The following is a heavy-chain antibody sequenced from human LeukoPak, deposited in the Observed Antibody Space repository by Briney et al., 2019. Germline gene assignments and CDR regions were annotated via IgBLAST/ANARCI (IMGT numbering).Heavy chain of an antibody. CDR1: GFSFKNYV. CDR3: TKSGPGTMTFDGFDI. D-gene: IGHD5-24*01. Sequence: GGSPRLSCPASGFSFKNYVMNWVRQAPGKGLEWVSTISASGENTYHADSVKGRFTISRDNSKNTLYLQMNSLRPEDTAVYYCTKSGPGTMTFDGFDIWGQGTVVTVSS. V-gene: IGHV3-23*01. J-gene: IGHJ3*02. CDR2: ISASGENT.